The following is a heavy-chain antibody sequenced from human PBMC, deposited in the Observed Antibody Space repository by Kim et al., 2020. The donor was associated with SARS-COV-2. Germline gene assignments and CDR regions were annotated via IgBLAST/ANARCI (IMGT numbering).Heavy chain of an antibody. V-gene: IGHV3-53*01. Sequence: GGSLRLSCAASGFIVSSNHMSWVRQAPGKGLEWVSVVYSGGSTSYADSVKGRFTISRDNSKNTLYLQMNSLRAEDTAVYYCARGGGGKSFDPWGQGTLVTVSS. CDR2: VYSGGST. CDR3: ARGGGGKSFDP. CDR1: GFIVSSNH. D-gene: IGHD2-15*01. J-gene: IGHJ5*02.